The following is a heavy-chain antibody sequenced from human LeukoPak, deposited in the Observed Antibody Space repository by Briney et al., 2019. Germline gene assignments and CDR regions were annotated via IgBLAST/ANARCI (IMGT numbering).Heavy chain of an antibody. J-gene: IGHJ6*03. V-gene: IGHV1-69*05. CDR3: ARLGGSYHYYYYMDV. CDR1: GGTFSSYA. Sequence: SVKVSCKASGGTFSSYAISWVRQAPGQGLEWMGRIIPIFGTANYAQKFQGRVTITTDESTSTAYMELSSLRPEDTAVYYCARLGGSYHYYYYMDVWGKGTTVTVSS. D-gene: IGHD1-26*01. CDR2: IIPIFGTA.